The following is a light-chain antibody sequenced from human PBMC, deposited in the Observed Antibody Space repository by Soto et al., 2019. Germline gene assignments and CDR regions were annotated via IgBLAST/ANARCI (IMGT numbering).Light chain of an antibody. CDR3: SSYTSRTTLYV. V-gene: IGLV2-14*01. CDR2: EVS. Sequence: QSVPTQPASVSGSPEQSITISCTGTNSDVGGYDYVSWYQQHPGKAPKLIIYEVSNRPSGVSDRFSGSKSGNTASLTISGLQAEDEADYHCSSYTSRTTLYVFGTGTKVTVL. CDR1: NSDVGGYDY. J-gene: IGLJ1*01.